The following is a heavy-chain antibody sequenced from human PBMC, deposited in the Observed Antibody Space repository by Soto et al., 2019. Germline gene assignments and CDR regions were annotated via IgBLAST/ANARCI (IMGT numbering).Heavy chain of an antibody. D-gene: IGHD3-10*01. CDR3: ARDKISDLFDY. CDR1: XXXXXXXX. CDR2: INHSGST. J-gene: IGHJ4*02. V-gene: IGHV4-34*01. Sequence: VQLQQWGAGLLKPSETLSLTCAXXXXXXXXXXXXXIRQPTGTWMEWIGEINHSGSTTYNPSLXXXXXXXVXTSXXXXXXXXXXXTAADPAVXYCARDKISDLFDYWGQGTLVTVSS.